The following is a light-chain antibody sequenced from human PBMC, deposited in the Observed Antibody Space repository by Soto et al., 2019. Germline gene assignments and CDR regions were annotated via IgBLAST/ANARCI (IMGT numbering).Light chain of an antibody. CDR3: QQRNNWPPEIT. V-gene: IGKV3-11*01. CDR2: DAS. CDR1: QSVSSRY. J-gene: IGKJ5*01. Sequence: EIVLTQSPGTLSLSPGEIATLSFSASQSVSSRYLGWYQQKPGQAPRLLIYDASNRATGIPARFSGSGSGTDFTLTISSLEPEDFAVYYCQQRNNWPPEITFGQGTRLEIK.